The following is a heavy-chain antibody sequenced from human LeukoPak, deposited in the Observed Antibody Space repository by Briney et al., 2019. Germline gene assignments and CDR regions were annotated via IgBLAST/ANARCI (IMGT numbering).Heavy chain of an antibody. Sequence: RVSCKTSGFTFSSYAMHWVRQAPGKGLEWVAVISYDGSNKYYADSVKGRFTISRDNSKNTLYLQMNSLRAEDTAVYYCASLQLGIDYWGQGTLVTVSS. V-gene: IGHV3-30*04. CDR1: GFTFSSYA. CDR2: ISYDGSNK. D-gene: IGHD7-27*01. CDR3: ASLQLGIDY. J-gene: IGHJ4*02.